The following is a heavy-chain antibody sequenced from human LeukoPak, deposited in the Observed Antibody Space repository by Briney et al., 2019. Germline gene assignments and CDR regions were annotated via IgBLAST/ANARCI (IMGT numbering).Heavy chain of an antibody. D-gene: IGHD2-15*01. CDR3: AKVPPQRCPGDTCYPIFEY. CDR1: GDSISNSY. Sequence: SETLSLTCTVSGDSISNSYCSWIRHSPAKGLDWIGYIRYTNDTNYNPSFKSRVTISLDTSNNQFFLNLNSVTTADTAIYYCAKVPPQRCPGDTCYPIFEYWGQGTLVTVSS. CDR2: IRYTNDT. V-gene: IGHV4-59*03. J-gene: IGHJ4*02.